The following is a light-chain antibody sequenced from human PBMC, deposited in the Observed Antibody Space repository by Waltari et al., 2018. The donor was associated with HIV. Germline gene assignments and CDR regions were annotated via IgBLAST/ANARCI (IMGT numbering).Light chain of an antibody. CDR3: MQSLQTPFT. J-gene: IGKJ3*01. CDR1: QSLVGRGGYNY. V-gene: IGKV2-28*01. CDR2: LAS. Sequence: DIVLTQSPASLPVTPGEPASFSCRSSQSLVGRGGYNYLSWYLQRPGQSPQLLVYLASSRASGIPDRFSGSGSGTDFTLRLSRVEAEDIGVYFCMQSLQTPFTFGPGTKVDLK.